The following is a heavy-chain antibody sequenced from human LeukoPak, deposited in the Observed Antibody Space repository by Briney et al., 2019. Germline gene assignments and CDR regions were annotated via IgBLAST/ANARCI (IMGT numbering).Heavy chain of an antibody. CDR2: INHSGST. V-gene: IGHV4-34*01. J-gene: IGHJ5*02. CDR3: ARGLRKYSSSWYRYNWFDP. Sequence: SETLSLTCAVYGGSFSGYFWSWIRQPPGKGLEWIGEINHSGSTNYNPSLKSRVTISVDTSKNQFSLKLSSVTAADTAVYYCARGLRKYSSSWYRYNWFDPWGQGTLVTVSS. D-gene: IGHD6-13*01. CDR1: GGSFSGYF.